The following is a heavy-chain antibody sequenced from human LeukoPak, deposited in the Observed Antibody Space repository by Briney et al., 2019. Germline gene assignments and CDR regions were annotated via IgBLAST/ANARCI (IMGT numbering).Heavy chain of an antibody. J-gene: IGHJ3*01. CDR1: GYSFTTFH. D-gene: IGHD3/OR15-3a*01. V-gene: IGHV1-8*03. Sequence: ASVKVSCKAAGYSFTTFHINWVRQAPGQGPEWMGWVNPGTGNTGFAQKFQGRVTITQNSSLTTVYMELSSLTSEDTAVYYCARRGLVAGIYDLVYGFDLWGQGTMVTVSS. CDR2: VNPGTGNT. CDR3: ARRGLVAGIYDLVYGFDL.